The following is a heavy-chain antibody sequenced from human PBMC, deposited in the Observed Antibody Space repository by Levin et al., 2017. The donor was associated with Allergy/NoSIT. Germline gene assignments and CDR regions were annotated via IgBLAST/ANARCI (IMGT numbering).Heavy chain of an antibody. J-gene: IGHJ4*02. Sequence: GSLRLSCTVSGGSISSSSYYWGWIRQPPGKGLEWIGSIYYSGSTYYNPSLKSRVTISVDTSKNQFSLKLSSVTAADTAVYYCARDRTYYYGSGSPYYWGQGTLVTVSS. D-gene: IGHD3-10*01. CDR2: IYYSGST. CDR1: GGSISSSSYY. V-gene: IGHV4-39*07. CDR3: ARDRTYYYGSGSPYY.